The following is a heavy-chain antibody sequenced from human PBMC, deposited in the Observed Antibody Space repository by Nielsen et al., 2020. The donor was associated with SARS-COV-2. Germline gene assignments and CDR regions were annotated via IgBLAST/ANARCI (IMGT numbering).Heavy chain of an antibody. D-gene: IGHD3-10*01. CDR3: ATCRGPYWYFDL. J-gene: IGHJ2*01. V-gene: IGHV3-74*01. CDR1: GFTFSRYG. CDR2: INSDGKRT. Sequence: GESLKISCAASGFTFSRYGMNWVRQVPGKGLAWVSHINSDGKRTTYADSVKGRFTISRDNAKNTLYLQMNSLEVEDTAVYYCATCRGPYWYFDLWGRGTLVTVSS.